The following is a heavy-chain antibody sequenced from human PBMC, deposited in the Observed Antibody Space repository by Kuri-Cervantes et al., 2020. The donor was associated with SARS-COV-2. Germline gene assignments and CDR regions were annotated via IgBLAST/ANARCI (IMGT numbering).Heavy chain of an antibody. Sequence: SVKVSCKASGGTFSSYAISWVRQAPGQGLEWMGRIIPILGTANYAQKFQGRVTITADKSTSTAYMELSSLRSEDTAVYYCASTIFGVDNWFDPWGQGILVTVSS. J-gene: IGHJ5*02. CDR3: ASTIFGVDNWFDP. CDR2: IIPILGTA. V-gene: IGHV1-69*04. D-gene: IGHD3-3*01. CDR1: GGTFSSYA.